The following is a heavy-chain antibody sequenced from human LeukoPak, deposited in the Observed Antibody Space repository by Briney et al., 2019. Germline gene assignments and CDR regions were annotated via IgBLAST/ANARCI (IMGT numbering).Heavy chain of an antibody. CDR3: AKGHGSNIYDYHGMDV. CDR2: ISGSGGST. CDR1: GFTFSFYA. V-gene: IGHV3-23*01. D-gene: IGHD3-22*01. Sequence: GGTLRLSCAASGFTFSFYAMSWVRQAPRKGLEWVSGISGSGGSTYHADSVKGRFTISRDNSKNTLYLQMNSLRAEDTAVYFCAKGHGSNIYDYHGMDVWGQGTTVTVSS. J-gene: IGHJ6*02.